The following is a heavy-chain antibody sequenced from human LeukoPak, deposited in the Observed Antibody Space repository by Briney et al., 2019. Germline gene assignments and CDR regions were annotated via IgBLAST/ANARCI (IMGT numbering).Heavy chain of an antibody. CDR3: AREARYSGYDSPYYFDY. CDR2: INHSGST. J-gene: IGHJ4*02. Sequence: PSETLSLTCAVYGGSFSGYYWSWIRQPPGKGLEWIGEINHSGSTNYNPSLKSRVTISVDTSKNQFSLKLSSATAADTAVYYCAREARYSGYDSPYYFDYWGQGTLVTVSS. V-gene: IGHV4-34*01. D-gene: IGHD5-12*01. CDR1: GGSFSGYY.